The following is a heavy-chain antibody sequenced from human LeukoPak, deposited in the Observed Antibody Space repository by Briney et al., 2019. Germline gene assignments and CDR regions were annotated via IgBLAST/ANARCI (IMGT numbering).Heavy chain of an antibody. D-gene: IGHD2-2*01. V-gene: IGHV4-59*11. CDR2: VYYSGTT. CDR1: GDSISSHY. CDR3: ARDRCRSTNCWPYTFDY. Sequence: SETLSLTCSVSGDSISSHYWNWIRQPPGKGLEYIGFVYYSGTTKYNPSLESRVTISLDTSKNQFSLKLKSVTAADTAIYYCARDRCRSTNCWPYTFDYWGQGALVTVSS. J-gene: IGHJ4*02.